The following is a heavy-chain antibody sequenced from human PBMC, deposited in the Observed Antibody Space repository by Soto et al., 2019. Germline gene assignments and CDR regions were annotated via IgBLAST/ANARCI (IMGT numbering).Heavy chain of an antibody. CDR2: ISYDVSNK. CDR3: ARTIFMAYYYYATDV. Sequence: QVQLVESGGGVVQPGRSLRLSCAASGFIFSSYGMHWVRQAPGKGLEWVAVISYDVSNKYYADSVKGRFTISRDNSKNTLYLQMNSLKAEDTAVYYCARTIFMAYYYYATDVWGQGTTVTVSS. CDR1: GFIFSSYG. D-gene: IGHD3-3*01. V-gene: IGHV3-30*03. J-gene: IGHJ6*02.